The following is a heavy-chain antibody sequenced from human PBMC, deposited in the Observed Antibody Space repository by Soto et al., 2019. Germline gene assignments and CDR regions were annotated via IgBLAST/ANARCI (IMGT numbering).Heavy chain of an antibody. CDR1: GFTFSGSA. CDR2: IRSKANSYAT. J-gene: IGHJ3*02. CDR3: PRHWSI. Sequence: EVQLVESGGGLVQPGGSLKLSCAASGFTFSGSAMHWVRQASGKGLEWVGRIRSKANSYATAYAASVKCRFTISRDDSKNTAYLQMNSLKNEDTAVYYCPRHWSIWGQGTMVTVSS. V-gene: IGHV3-73*01. D-gene: IGHD3-3*01.